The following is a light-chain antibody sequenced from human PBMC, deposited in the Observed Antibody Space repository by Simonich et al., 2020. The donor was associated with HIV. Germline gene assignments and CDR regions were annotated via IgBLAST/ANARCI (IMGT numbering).Light chain of an antibody. V-gene: IGLV2-14*03. Sequence: QSALTQPVSVSGSPGQSLTISCTGTSSDVGGYNYVSWYQQHPGKAPKLLIYDVSNRPSGVANRFSGSKSANTASLTISGLQAEDEADYYCTSYTSSSLWVFGGGTKLTVL. CDR3: TSYTSSSLWV. CDR2: DVS. J-gene: IGLJ3*02. CDR1: SSDVGGYNY.